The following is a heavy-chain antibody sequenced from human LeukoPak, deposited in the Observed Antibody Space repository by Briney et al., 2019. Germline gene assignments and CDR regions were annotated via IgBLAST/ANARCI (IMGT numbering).Heavy chain of an antibody. CDR1: GFPLSSYA. Sequence: GGSLRLSCAVSGFPLSSYAMSWVRQAPGKGRGWVLAISGSGGSTYYADSVKGRFTISRDNSKNTLYLQMNSLRAEDTAVYYCAKDRSSAEDFDAFDIWGQGTMVTVSS. D-gene: IGHD2-2*01. CDR2: ISGSGGST. CDR3: AKDRSSAEDFDAFDI. J-gene: IGHJ3*02. V-gene: IGHV3-23*01.